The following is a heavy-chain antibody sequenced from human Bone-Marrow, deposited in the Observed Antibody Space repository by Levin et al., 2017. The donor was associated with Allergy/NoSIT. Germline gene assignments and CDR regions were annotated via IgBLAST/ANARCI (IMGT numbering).Heavy chain of an antibody. CDR2: INVENGNT. Sequence: ASVKVSCKASGYSFTNYGISWVRQAPGQGFEWMGWINVENGNTNYGQKFQGRVSMTTDTSTSTVYMELRSLRSDDTAVYYCARVARDAFGVVVVYYHYMDVWGKGTTVTVSS. J-gene: IGHJ6*03. D-gene: IGHD3-3*01. V-gene: IGHV1-18*01. CDR1: GYSFTNYG. CDR3: ARVARDAFGVVVVYYHYMDV.